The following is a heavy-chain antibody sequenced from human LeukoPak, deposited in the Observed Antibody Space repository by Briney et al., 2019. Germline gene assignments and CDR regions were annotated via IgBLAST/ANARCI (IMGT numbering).Heavy chain of an antibody. CDR3: AKQPYNYYYLGV. D-gene: IGHD2-21*01. CDR1: GLTFHDYA. Sequence: GGSLRLSCAISGLTFHDYAMTWVRQAPGKGLEWVSTIVGDSSKTYYADSVKGRFTISRDNSNYMLFLHMNNLRAEDTAIYYCAKQPYNYYYLGVWGKGTTVTVSS. V-gene: IGHV3-23*01. J-gene: IGHJ6*03. CDR2: IVGDSSKT.